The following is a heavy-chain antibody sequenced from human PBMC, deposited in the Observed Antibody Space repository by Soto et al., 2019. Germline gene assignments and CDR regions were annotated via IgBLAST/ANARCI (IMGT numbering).Heavy chain of an antibody. V-gene: IGHV3-30-3*01. Sequence: QVQLVESGGGVVQPGRSLRLSCAASGFTFSSYAMHWVRQAPGKGLEWVAVISYDGSNKYYADSVKGRFTISRDNSKNTLYLQMNSLRAEDTAVYYCARPRYCSGGSGYSGYYYGMDVWGQGTTVTVSS. D-gene: IGHD2-15*01. CDR2: ISYDGSNK. J-gene: IGHJ6*02. CDR1: GFTFSSYA. CDR3: ARPRYCSGGSGYSGYYYGMDV.